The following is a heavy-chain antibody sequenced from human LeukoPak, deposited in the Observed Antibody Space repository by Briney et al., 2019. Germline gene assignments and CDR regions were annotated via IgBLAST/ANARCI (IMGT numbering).Heavy chain of an antibody. J-gene: IGHJ4*02. Sequence: GGSLRLSCAASGLTFSSYWMHWVRQAPGKGLVWVSRINSDGSSTSYADSVKGRFTISRDNSKNTLYLQMNSLRAEDTAVYYCASSMAPRYYFDYWGQGTLVTVSS. CDR3: ASSMAPRYYFDY. CDR2: INSDGSST. V-gene: IGHV3-74*01. D-gene: IGHD5-24*01. CDR1: GLTFSSYW.